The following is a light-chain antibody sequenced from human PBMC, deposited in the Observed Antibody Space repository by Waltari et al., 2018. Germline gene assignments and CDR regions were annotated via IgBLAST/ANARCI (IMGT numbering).Light chain of an antibody. CDR3: CSYGGSYSFVV. Sequence: QSALTQPRSVSGSPGQSVTISCTGTSSDVGGYNYVSWYQQHPGKAPKLIIYDVTKRPSRVPDRVSGSKSGNSASLTISGLQAEDEADYYCCSYGGSYSFVVFGGGTKLTVL. J-gene: IGLJ2*01. V-gene: IGLV2-11*01. CDR1: SSDVGGYNY. CDR2: DVT.